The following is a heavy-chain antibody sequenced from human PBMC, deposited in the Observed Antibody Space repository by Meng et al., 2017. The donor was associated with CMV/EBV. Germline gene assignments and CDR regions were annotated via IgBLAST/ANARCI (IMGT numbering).Heavy chain of an antibody. Sequence: SETLSLTCTVSGGSISSSSYYWGWIRQPPGKGLEWIGSSYYSGSTYYNPSLKSRVTISVDTSKNQFSLKLSSVTAADTAVYYCARQGEGDYDFWSGRRGFDYWGQGTLVTVSS. V-gene: IGHV4-39*01. D-gene: IGHD3-3*01. CDR1: GGSISSSSYY. J-gene: IGHJ4*02. CDR3: ARQGEGDYDFWSGRRGFDY. CDR2: SYYSGST.